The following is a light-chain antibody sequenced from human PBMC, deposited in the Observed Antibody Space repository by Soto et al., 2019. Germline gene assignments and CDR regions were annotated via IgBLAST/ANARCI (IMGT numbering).Light chain of an antibody. Sequence: XSALAQPASVSGSPGQSITISCTGTSSDVGGYNYVSWYQHHPGKAPKLIIYDVSNRPSGVSIRFSGSKSDNTASLTISGLQPEDEADYHCSSYTTSNTRQIVFGTGTRSPS. CDR3: SSYTTSNTRQIV. V-gene: IGLV2-14*03. CDR2: DVS. J-gene: IGLJ1*01. CDR1: SSDVGGYNY.